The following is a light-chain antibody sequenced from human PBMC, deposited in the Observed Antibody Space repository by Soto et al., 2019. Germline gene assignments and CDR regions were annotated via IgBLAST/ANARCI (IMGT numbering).Light chain of an antibody. V-gene: IGLV1-47*01. CDR2: RSD. CDR1: SSNIANNF. Sequence: QSVLTQPPSASGTPGQRVTMSCTGTSSNIANNFVYWYQQLPGTTPQLLIYRSDQRPSGVPARCSASNSGTSASLAISGLRADDEDDYYCASWDDNRSGVVFGGGTKVTVL. CDR3: ASWDDNRSGVV. J-gene: IGLJ3*02.